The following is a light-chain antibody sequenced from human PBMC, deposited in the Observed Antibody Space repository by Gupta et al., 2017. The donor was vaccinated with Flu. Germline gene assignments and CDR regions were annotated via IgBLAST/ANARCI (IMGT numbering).Light chain of an antibody. CDR2: EVS. CDR3: SSYTSSSTWV. CDR1: SSDVGAYNY. J-gene: IGLJ3*02. Sequence: QSALTQVASVSGSPGQSITISCTGTSSDVGAYNYVSWYQQHPGKAPRVMIYEVSKRPSGVSDRFSGSKSGNTASLTIPGLQAEDEADYYCSSYTSSSTWVFGGGTKLTVL. V-gene: IGLV2-14*01.